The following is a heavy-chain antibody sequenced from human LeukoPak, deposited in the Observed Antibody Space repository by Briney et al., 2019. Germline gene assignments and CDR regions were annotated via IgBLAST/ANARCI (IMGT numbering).Heavy chain of an antibody. V-gene: IGHV1-18*01. CDR2: ISAYNGNT. Sequence: ASVKVSCKASGYTFTSYGISWVRQAPGQGLEWMGWISAYNGNTNYAQKLQGRVTMTTDAATSTAYRELGSLRSDDTAVYYCAVGGELHACDIWGQGTMVTVSS. CDR1: GYTFTSYG. D-gene: IGHD1-26*01. CDR3: AVGGELHACDI. J-gene: IGHJ3*02.